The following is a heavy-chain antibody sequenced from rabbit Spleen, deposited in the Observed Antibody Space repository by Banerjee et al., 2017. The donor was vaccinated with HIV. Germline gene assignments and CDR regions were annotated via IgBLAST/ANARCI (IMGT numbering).Heavy chain of an antibody. Sequence: QEQLEESGGDLVKPEGSLTLTCTASGLDFSSSYWICWVRQAPGKGLEWIACIYGGDGVSTAYASWAKGRFTISKTSSTTVTLQMTSLTAADTATYFCARGSATMTMVITGWYFTLWGPGTLVTVS. D-gene: IGHD2-1*01. CDR3: ARGSATMTMVITGWYFTL. CDR1: GLDFSSSYW. CDR2: IYGGDGVST. J-gene: IGHJ4*01. V-gene: IGHV1S45*01.